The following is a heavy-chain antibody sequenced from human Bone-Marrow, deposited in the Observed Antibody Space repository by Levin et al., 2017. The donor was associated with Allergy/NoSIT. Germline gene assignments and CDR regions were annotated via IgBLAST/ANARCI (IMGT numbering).Heavy chain of an antibody. V-gene: IGHV3-23*01. J-gene: IGHJ4*02. CDR1: GFTFSSYA. CDR2: ISGSGGST. D-gene: IGHD3-3*01. CDR3: AKDRLWSGYYRFLDY. Sequence: GGSLRLSCAASGFTFSSYAMSWVRQAPGKGLEWVSAISGSGGSTYYADSVKGRFTISRYNSKNTLYLQMNSLRAEDTAVYYCAKDRLWSGYYRFLDYWGQGTLVTVSS.